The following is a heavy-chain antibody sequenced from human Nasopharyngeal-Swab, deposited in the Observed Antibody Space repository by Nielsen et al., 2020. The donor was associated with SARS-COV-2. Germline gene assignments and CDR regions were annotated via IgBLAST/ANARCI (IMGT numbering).Heavy chain of an antibody. Sequence: SETLSLTCAIYGGSFSGYYWSWIRQPPGKGLEWIGEINHSGSTNYNPSLKSRVTISVDTSKNQFSLKLSSVTAADTAVYYCARKFYYYYYYMDVWGKGTTVTVSS. CDR1: GGSFSGYY. V-gene: IGHV4-34*01. J-gene: IGHJ6*03. CDR2: INHSGST. CDR3: ARKFYYYYYYMDV.